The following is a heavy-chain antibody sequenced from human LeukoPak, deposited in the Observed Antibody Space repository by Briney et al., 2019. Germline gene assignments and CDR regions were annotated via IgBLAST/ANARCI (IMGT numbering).Heavy chain of an antibody. CDR1: GGSFSGYY. J-gene: IGHJ4*02. D-gene: IGHD3-22*01. CDR2: INHSGST. Sequence: SETLSLTCAVYGGSFSGYYWSWIRQPPGKGLEWIGEINHSGSTNYNPSLKSRDTISVDTSKNQFSLKLSSVTAADTAVYYCARGGNYYDSSGYYLHPYYFDYWGQGTLVTVSS. V-gene: IGHV4-34*01. CDR3: ARGGNYYDSSGYYLHPYYFDY.